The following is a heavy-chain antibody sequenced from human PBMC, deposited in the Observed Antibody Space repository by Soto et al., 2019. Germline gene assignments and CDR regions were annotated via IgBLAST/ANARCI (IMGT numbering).Heavy chain of an antibody. V-gene: IGHV3-30-3*01. J-gene: IGHJ4*02. CDR3: ARPQRIAVAGFDY. CDR1: GFTFSSYA. CDR2: ISYDGSNK. D-gene: IGHD6-19*01. Sequence: GGSLRLSCAASGFTFSSYAMHWVRQAPGKGLEWVAVISYDGSNKYYADSVKGRFTISRDNSKNTLYLQMNSLRAEGTAVYYCARPQRIAVAGFDYWGQGTLVTVSS.